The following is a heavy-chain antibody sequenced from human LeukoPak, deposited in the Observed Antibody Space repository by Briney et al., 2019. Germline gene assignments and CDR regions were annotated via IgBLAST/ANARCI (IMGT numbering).Heavy chain of an antibody. CDR1: GFTFNSYG. V-gene: IGHV3-23*01. CDR2: ISGSGRTT. CDR3: AKDGQYSSSSPYYFDY. J-gene: IGHJ4*02. Sequence: GGSLRLSCAASGFTFNSYGMSWVRQAPGKGLEWVSGISGSGRTTFYADSVKGRFTISRDNSKNTLYVQMNSLRAEDTAVYYCAKDGQYSSSSPYYFDYWGQGTLVTVSS. D-gene: IGHD6-6*01.